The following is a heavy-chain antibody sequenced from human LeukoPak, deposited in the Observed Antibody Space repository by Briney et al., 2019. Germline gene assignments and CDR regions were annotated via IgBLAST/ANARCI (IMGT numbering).Heavy chain of an antibody. CDR1: GFTFDDYA. V-gene: IGHV3-9*01. D-gene: IGHD5-12*01. CDR3: ATFSGYDWSFDY. CDR2: ISWNSGSI. J-gene: IGHJ4*02. Sequence: GGSLRLSCAASGFTFDDYAMHWVRQAPGKGLECVSGISWNSGSIGYADSVKGRFTLSRDNAKNSLYLQMNSLRAEDTVLYYCATFSGYDWSFDYWGQGTLVTVSS.